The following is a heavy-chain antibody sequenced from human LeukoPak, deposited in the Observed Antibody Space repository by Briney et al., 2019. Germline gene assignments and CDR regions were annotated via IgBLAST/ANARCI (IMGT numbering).Heavy chain of an antibody. J-gene: IGHJ4*02. CDR2: ISRDSSII. CDR1: GFTFSRDS. V-gene: IGHV3-48*01. CDR3: VRDNPRCCGVVPANIDDY. Sequence: GGSLRLSCAASGFTFSRDSMNWVRQAPGKGLEWISYISRDSSIIYYADSVRGRFTISRDNAKNSLYLQMNSLRAEDTAVYYCVRDNPRCCGVVPANIDDYWGQGTLVTVSS. D-gene: IGHD2-15*01.